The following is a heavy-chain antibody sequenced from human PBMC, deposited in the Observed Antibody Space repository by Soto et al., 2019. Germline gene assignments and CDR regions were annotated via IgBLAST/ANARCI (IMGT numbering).Heavy chain of an antibody. CDR1: GYNFTSYG. V-gene: IGHV1-18*01. J-gene: IGHJ3*02. CDR3: ARDLYYSSGRYFDHDACDI. D-gene: IGHD6-19*01. CDR2: ISPHNDRT. Sequence: GASVKVSCKASGYNFTSYGISGVRQAPGQGLEWMGWISPHNDRTKYARRFQDRVTMTTETPTSTVYMELGSLRSDDTAVYYCARDLYYSSGRYFDHDACDIWGQGTVVTVSS.